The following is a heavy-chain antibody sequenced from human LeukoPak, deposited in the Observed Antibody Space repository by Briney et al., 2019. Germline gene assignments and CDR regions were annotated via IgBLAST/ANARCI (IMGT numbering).Heavy chain of an antibody. CDR1: GFTFSSYA. CDR2: ISSNGGST. V-gene: IGHV3-64D*09. Sequence: GGSLRLSCAASGFTFSSYAMHWVRQAPGQGLEYVSGISSNGGSTYYADSVKGRFTISRDNSKNTQYLQMSSLRAEDTAVYYCVKGYCSSISCFGDYWGQGTLVTFSS. J-gene: IGHJ4*02. CDR3: VKGYCSSISCFGDY. D-gene: IGHD2-2*01.